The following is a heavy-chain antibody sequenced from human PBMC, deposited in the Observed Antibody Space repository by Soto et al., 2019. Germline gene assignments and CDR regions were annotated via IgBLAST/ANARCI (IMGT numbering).Heavy chain of an antibody. Sequence: QEQLVQSGAEVKKPGSSMKVSCKASGGIFSSFAISWVRQAPGQGLEWMGGIIPVFGTTNYAQKFQDRVTITADESTITAYTELSSLRSEDTAMYYCAMGGSPYVWFIEYWGKGTLVTVSS. CDR2: IIPVFGTT. V-gene: IGHV1-69*01. D-gene: IGHD3-16*01. J-gene: IGHJ4*02. CDR1: GGIFSSFA. CDR3: AMGGSPYVWFIEY.